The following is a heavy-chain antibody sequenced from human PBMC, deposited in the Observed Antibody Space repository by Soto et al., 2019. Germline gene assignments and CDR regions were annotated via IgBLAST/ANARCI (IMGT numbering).Heavy chain of an antibody. J-gene: IGHJ4*02. CDR1: GYTFTSYG. Sequence: QIHLEQSEPEVKKPGASVKVSCKASGYTFTSYGISWVRLAPGQGLEWMGWINIYGGGTNYAQKYQDIVTMTRDTSTNTVYLEMRSLTSDDTAIYYCARALYYYDNSGLAFWGQGTLVTVSS. V-gene: IGHV1-18*01. CDR3: ARALYYYDNSGLAF. CDR2: INIYGGGT. D-gene: IGHD3-22*01.